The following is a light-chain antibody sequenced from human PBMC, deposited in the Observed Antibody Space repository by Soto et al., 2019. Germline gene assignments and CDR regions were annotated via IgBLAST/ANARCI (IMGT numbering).Light chain of an antibody. J-gene: IGLJ2*01. V-gene: IGLV1-44*01. CDR2: SSN. CDR3: ATCDGSLNGVL. CDR1: SSNIGSNT. Sequence: QPVLTQPPSASGTPGQRVTISCSGSSSNIGSNTVNWYQQRPGTAPKLLIYSSNQRPSGVPDRFSGSQSGTSASLAISGLQSKDEAAYYCATCDGSLNGVLFGGGTKLTVL.